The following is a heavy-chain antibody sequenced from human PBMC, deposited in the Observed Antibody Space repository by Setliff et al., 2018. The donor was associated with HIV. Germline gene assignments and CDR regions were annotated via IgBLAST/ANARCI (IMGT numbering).Heavy chain of an antibody. J-gene: IGHJ6*03. CDR2: INHTGST. Sequence: PSEPLSLTCAFYGGSFSGYSWSWIRQPPGKGLEWIGEINHTGSTKYNPSLKSRVTISVDTSKNQFSLKLSSMTAADTAVYYCARGGTLTDMDVWGKGTTVTVSS. D-gene: IGHD4-4*01. CDR1: GGSFSGYS. CDR3: ARGGTLTDMDV. V-gene: IGHV4-34*01.